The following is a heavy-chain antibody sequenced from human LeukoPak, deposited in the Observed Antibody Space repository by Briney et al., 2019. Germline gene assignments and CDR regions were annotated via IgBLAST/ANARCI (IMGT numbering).Heavy chain of an antibody. CDR3: ARAQYASGSFFDY. CDR1: GGSISTHY. D-gene: IGHD3-10*01. CDR2: IYYTGST. Sequence: SSETLSLTCTVSGGSISTHYWSWIRQPPGKGLEWIGYIYYTGSTNYNPSLKSRVTMAIDTSKNQFSLELTFVSAADTAVYYCARAQYASGSFFDYWGQGTLATVSS. J-gene: IGHJ4*02. V-gene: IGHV4-59*11.